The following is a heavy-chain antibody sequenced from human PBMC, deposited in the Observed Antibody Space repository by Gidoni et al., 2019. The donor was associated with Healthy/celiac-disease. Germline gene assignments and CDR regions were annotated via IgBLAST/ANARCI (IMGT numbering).Heavy chain of an antibody. J-gene: IGHJ4*02. CDR1: GFTFSSYG. CDR2: IWYDGSNK. Sequence: QVQLVESGGGVVQPGRSLRLSCAASGFTFSSYGMHWGRQAPGKGLELVAVIWYDGSNKYYADSVKGRFTISRDNSKNTLYLQMNSLRAEDTAVYYCARDRRGRIAAAGYFDYWGQGTLVTVSS. V-gene: IGHV3-33*01. CDR3: ARDRRGRIAAAGYFDY. D-gene: IGHD6-13*01.